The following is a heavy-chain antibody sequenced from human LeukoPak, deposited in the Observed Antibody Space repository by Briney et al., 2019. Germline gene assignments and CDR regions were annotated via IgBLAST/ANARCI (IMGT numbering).Heavy chain of an antibody. D-gene: IGHD2-2*01. CDR3: ARGGLYCSSTSCYGIEH. J-gene: IGHJ1*01. Sequence: ASVKVSCKAAGYTFTSYGISWVRQAPGQGLEWMGWISAYNGNTNYAQKLQGRVTMTTDTSTSTVYMELRSLRSDDTAVYYCARGGLYCSSTSCYGIEHWGQGTLVTVSS. CDR2: ISAYNGNT. CDR1: GYTFTSYG. V-gene: IGHV1-18*04.